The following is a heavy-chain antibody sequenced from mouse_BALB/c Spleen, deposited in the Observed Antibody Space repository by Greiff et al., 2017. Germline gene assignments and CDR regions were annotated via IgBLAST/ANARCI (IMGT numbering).Heavy chain of an antibody. CDR3: AGWDWYFDV. Sequence: VQLKQSGAELVKPGASVKLSCTASGFNIKDTYMHWVKQRPEQGLEWIGRIDPANGNTKYDPKFQGKATITADTSSNTAYLQLSSLTSEDTAVYYCAGWDWYFDVWGAGTTVTVSS. CDR1: GFNIKDTY. J-gene: IGHJ1*01. V-gene: IGHV14-3*02. CDR2: IDPANGNT.